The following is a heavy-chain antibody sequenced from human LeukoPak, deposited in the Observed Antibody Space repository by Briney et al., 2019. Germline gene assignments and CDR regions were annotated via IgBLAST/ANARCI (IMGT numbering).Heavy chain of an antibody. CDR2: ISGSGGST. D-gene: IGHD2-21*02. CDR1: GFTFSSYA. Sequence: GGSLRLSCAASGFTFSSYAMSWVRQAPGKGLEWVSAISGSGGSTYYADSVKGRFTISRDNSKNTLYLQMNSLRAEDTAVYYCAKDPSFIVVVTRPYFDYWGQGTLVTVSS. CDR3: AKDPSFIVVVTRPYFDY. V-gene: IGHV3-23*01. J-gene: IGHJ4*02.